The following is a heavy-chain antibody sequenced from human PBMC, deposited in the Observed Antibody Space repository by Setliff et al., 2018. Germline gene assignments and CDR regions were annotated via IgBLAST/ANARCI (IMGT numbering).Heavy chain of an antibody. Sequence: PSETLSLTCAVYGGSFSGYYWSWIRQPPGKGLEWIGEINHSGSTNYNPSLKSRVTISVDTSKNQFSLKLSSVTAADTAVYYCARVDNSWSGPIDYWGQGTLVTVLL. CDR1: GGSFSGYY. J-gene: IGHJ4*02. CDR3: ARVDNSWSGPIDY. CDR2: INHSGST. V-gene: IGHV4-34*01. D-gene: IGHD3-3*01.